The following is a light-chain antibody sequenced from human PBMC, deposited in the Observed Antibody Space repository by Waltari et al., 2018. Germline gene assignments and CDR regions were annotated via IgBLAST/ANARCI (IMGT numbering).Light chain of an antibody. V-gene: IGLV2-8*01. Sequence: PPSASGSPGQSVTISCTGTSSDVGGYNYVSWYQHHPGKAPKLMVYEVNKRPSGVPDRFSGSKSGNTACLTVSGLQAEDESDYYCSSYAGSNHLVFGGGTKLTVL. CDR3: SSYAGSNHLV. J-gene: IGLJ3*02. CDR1: SSDVGGYNY. CDR2: EVN.